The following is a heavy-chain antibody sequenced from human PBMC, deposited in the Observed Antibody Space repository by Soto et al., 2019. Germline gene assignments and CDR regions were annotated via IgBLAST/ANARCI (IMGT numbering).Heavy chain of an antibody. Sequence: ASVKVSCKASGYTFTGYYMHWVRQAPGQGLEWMGWINPNSGGTNYAQKFQGWVTMTRDTSISTAYMELSRLRSDDTAVYYCARDVYKASNYYYGMDVWGQGPTVTVSS. D-gene: IGHD1-20*01. CDR2: INPNSGGT. CDR1: GYTFTGYY. J-gene: IGHJ6*02. CDR3: ARDVYKASNYYYGMDV. V-gene: IGHV1-2*04.